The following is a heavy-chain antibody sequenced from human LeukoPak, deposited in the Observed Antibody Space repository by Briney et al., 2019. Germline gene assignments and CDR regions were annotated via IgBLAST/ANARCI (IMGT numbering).Heavy chain of an antibody. J-gene: IGHJ4*02. CDR1: GGSISSGSYY. D-gene: IGHD3-22*01. V-gene: IGHV4-61*02. Sequence: PSETLSLTCTVCGGSISSGSYYWSWIRQPAGKGLEWIGRIYTSGSTNYNPSLKSRVTISVDTSKNQFSLKLSSVTAADTAVYYCARGSSGYYYVDYWGQGTLVTVSS. CDR3: ARGSSGYYYVDY. CDR2: IYTSGST.